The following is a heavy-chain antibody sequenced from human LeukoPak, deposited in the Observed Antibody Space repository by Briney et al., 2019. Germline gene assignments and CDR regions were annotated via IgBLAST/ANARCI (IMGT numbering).Heavy chain of an antibody. CDR1: GFTFSSYW. J-gene: IGHJ4*02. CDR2: IKQDGSEK. Sequence: PGGSLRLSCAASGFTFSSYWMSWVRQAPGKGLEWVVNIKQDGSEKYYVDSVKGRFTISRDNAKNSLYLQMNSLRAEDTAVYYCARDHGYYGSGSYFDYWGQGTLVTVSS. V-gene: IGHV3-7*01. D-gene: IGHD3-10*01. CDR3: ARDHGYYGSGSYFDY.